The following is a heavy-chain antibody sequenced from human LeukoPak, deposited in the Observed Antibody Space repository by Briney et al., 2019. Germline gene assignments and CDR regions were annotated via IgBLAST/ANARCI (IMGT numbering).Heavy chain of an antibody. Sequence: GASVKVSRKASGYTFTASNIHWVRQAPGQGLEWMGWISPNNGATTYAQNFQGRVIMTRDTSISTAYIELSRLTSDDTAVYFCAREGSSGYWGQGTLVTVSS. CDR3: AREGSSGY. CDR2: ISPNNGAT. V-gene: IGHV1-2*02. J-gene: IGHJ4*02. CDR1: GYTFTASN. D-gene: IGHD1-26*01.